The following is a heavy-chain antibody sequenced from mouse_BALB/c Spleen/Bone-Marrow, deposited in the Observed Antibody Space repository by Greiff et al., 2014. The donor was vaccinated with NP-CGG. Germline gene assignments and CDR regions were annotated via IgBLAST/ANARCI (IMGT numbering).Heavy chain of an antibody. CDR3: TRHCDWVFAY. V-gene: IGHV1-5*01. J-gene: IGHJ3*01. D-gene: IGHD2-13*01. CDR2: IYPGNNDA. Sequence: EVQLQQSGTVLARPGASLRMSCKASGYTFTNYWINWIKQRPGQGLEWIGAIYPGNNDAKYTKKFKAKAKLTAVTSTSTAEMELSSLINEDTAVYYCTRHCDWVFAYWGQGTLVTVSA. CDR1: GYTFTNYW.